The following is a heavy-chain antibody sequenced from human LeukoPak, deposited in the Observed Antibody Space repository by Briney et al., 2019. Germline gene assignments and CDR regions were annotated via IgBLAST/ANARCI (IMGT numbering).Heavy chain of an antibody. D-gene: IGHD5-18*01. V-gene: IGHV3-23*01. CDR2: ITTSGGST. CDR1: GFTFSSYE. J-gene: IGHJ4*02. CDR3: AKEGYSYGFRIGVSFDY. Sequence: PGRSLRLSCAASGFTFSSYEMNWVRQAPGKGLEWVSAITTSGGSTYYADSVKGRFTISRDNSKNTLYLQMNSLRAEDTAVYYCAKEGYSYGFRIGVSFDYWGQGTLVTVSS.